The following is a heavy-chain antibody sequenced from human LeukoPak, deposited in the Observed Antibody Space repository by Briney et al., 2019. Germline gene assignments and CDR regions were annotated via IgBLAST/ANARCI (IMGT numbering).Heavy chain of an antibody. J-gene: IGHJ4*02. CDR1: GGSSSGYY. D-gene: IGHD6-13*01. CDR2: INHGGST. CDR3: VRDLSIAAAGGDY. Sequence: PSETLSLTCAVYGGSSSGYYWSWLRQPPGKGLEWIGEINHGGSTIYNPSLKSRVTISVDTSKNQFSLRLNSVTAADTAVYYCVRDLSIAAAGGDYWGQGTLVTVSS. V-gene: IGHV4-34*01.